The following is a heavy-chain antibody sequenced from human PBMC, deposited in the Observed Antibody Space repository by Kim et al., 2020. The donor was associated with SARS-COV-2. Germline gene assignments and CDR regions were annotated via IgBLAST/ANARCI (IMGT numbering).Heavy chain of an antibody. CDR1: GGSISGYY. V-gene: IGHV4-4*07. Sequence: SETLSLTCSVSGGSISGYYWTWIRQAAGKGLEWIGRSHSTGTTIYNPSLNSRVTVSLDTSRRQFALKLNSVTAADTAMYYCARLGKVAVAGSYYYHGMDVWGQGTTVTVSS. CDR2: SHSTGTT. CDR3: ARLGKVAVAGSYYYHGMDV. J-gene: IGHJ6*02. D-gene: IGHD6-19*01.